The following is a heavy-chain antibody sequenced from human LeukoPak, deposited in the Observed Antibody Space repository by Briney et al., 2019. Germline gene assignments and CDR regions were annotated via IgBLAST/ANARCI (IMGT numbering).Heavy chain of an antibody. CDR1: GYSISSGYY. D-gene: IGHD3-10*01. V-gene: IGHV4-38-2*02. Sequence: PAETLSLTCTVSGYSISSGYYWGWLRQPPGEGLEWIGSIYYSGSTYYDPSLKSRVTMSVDTSKNQFYLKLSSLTAADTAVYYCAKCGGSGHLEHWGERTRLSVST. J-gene: IGHJ4*02. CDR2: IYYSGST. CDR3: AKCGGSGHLEH.